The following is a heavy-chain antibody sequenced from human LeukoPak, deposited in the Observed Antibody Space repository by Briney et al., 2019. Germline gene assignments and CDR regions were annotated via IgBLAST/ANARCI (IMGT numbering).Heavy chain of an antibody. D-gene: IGHD2-15*01. J-gene: IGHJ5*02. Sequence: SETLSLTCAVYGGSFSGYYWSWIRQPPGKGLEWIGEINHSGSTNYNPSLKSRVTISVDTSKNQFSLKLSSVTAADTAVYYCARSDIVVVVAATPSSPGMRWFDPCGQGTLVTVSS. CDR3: ARSDIVVVVAATPSSPGMRWFDP. V-gene: IGHV4-34*01. CDR2: INHSGST. CDR1: GGSFSGYY.